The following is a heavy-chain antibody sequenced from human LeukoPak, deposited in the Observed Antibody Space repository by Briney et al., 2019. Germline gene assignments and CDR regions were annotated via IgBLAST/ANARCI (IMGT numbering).Heavy chain of an antibody. J-gene: IGHJ4*02. D-gene: IGHD1-14*01. V-gene: IGHV1-2*02. CDR2: INPNSGAT. CDR1: GYTFTGYY. CDR3: ARKHETELAEFDY. Sequence: ASVKVSCKASGYTFTGYYMHWVRHAPGQGLQWMGWINPNSGATNYAQKFQGRVTMTRDTSISTAYMELRSLGSDDTAVYYCARKHETELAEFDYWGQGSLVTVSS.